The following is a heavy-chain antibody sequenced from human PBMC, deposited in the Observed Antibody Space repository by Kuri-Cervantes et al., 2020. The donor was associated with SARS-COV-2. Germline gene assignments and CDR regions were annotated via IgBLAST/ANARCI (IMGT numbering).Heavy chain of an antibody. D-gene: IGHD2-15*01. Sequence: ASVKVSCKAPETTFPNYDINWVRQAPGQGLEWMGIINPSGGSTSYAQKFQGRVTMTRDTSTSTVYMELSSLRSEDTAVYYCAREATYCSGGSCYYNWFDPWGQGTLVTV. J-gene: IGHJ5*02. CDR1: ETTFPNYD. V-gene: IGHV1-46*01. CDR3: AREATYCSGGSCYYNWFDP. CDR2: INPSGGST.